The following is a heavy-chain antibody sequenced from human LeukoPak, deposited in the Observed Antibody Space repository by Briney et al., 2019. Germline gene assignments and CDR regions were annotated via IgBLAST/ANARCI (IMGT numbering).Heavy chain of an antibody. D-gene: IGHD3-10*01. V-gene: IGHV4-34*01. J-gene: IGHJ4*02. Sequence: ASETLSLTCAVYGGSFSGYYWSWILQPPGKGLEWIGEINHSGSTNYNPSLKSRVTISVDTSKNQFSLKLSSVTAADTAVYYCARVEVSDNYYGSGSYPYWGQGTLVTVSS. CDR2: INHSGST. CDR3: ARVEVSDNYYGSGSYPY. CDR1: GGSFSGYY.